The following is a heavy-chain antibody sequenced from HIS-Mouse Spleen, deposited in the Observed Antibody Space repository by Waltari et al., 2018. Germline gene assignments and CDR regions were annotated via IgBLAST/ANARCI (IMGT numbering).Heavy chain of an antibody. V-gene: IGHV4-39*07. CDR3: AREIPYSSSWYDWYFDL. Sequence: QLQLQESGPGLVKPSEPLSLTCTVSGGSRSSSIYSWGGLRQPPGKGLEGIGSIYYSGSTYYNPSLKSRVTISVDTSKNQFSLKLSSVTAADTAVYYCAREIPYSSSWYDWYFDLWGRGTLVTVSS. CDR1: GGSRSSSIYS. D-gene: IGHD6-13*01. CDR2: IYYSGST. J-gene: IGHJ2*01.